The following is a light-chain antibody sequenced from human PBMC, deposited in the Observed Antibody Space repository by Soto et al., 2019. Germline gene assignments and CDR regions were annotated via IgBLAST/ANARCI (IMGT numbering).Light chain of an antibody. V-gene: IGKV3-11*01. CDR2: EAS. CDR1: QNISSY. J-gene: IGKJ5*01. Sequence: EIVLTQSPVTLSLSPGERATLSCRASQNISSYLIWYQQKPGQAPRLIIYEASNRAAGIPARFSGSGSGTDFTLTISSLEPEDFAVYYCQQRSNWPITFGQGTRLEIK. CDR3: QQRSNWPIT.